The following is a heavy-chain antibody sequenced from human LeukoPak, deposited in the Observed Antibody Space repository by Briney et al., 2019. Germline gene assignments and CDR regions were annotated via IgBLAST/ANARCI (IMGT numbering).Heavy chain of an antibody. CDR1: GYTLTELS. V-gene: IGHV1-24*01. J-gene: IGHJ4*02. Sequence: ASVKVSCKVSGYTLTELSMHWVRQAPGKGLEWMGGFDPEDGETIYAQKFQGRVNMTEDTSTDTAYMELSSLRSEDTAVYYCATGRGYDFWSDLDYWGQGTLVTVSS. D-gene: IGHD3-3*01. CDR3: ATGRGYDFWSDLDY. CDR2: FDPEDGET.